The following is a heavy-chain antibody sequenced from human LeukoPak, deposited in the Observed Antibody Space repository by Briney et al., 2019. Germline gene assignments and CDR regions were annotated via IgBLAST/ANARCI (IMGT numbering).Heavy chain of an antibody. V-gene: IGHV3-7*03. CDR1: GFTFRSPW. D-gene: IGHD6-19*01. J-gene: IGHJ4*02. CDR2: INEDGSQK. Sequence: GGSLRLSCVESGFTFRSPWMAWLRQAPEKGLEWVANINEDGSQKYYLGSVTGRFTISRDNAKNSLYLQMNSLSAEDTAMYYCARDGGWHRFDYWGQGTLVIVSS. CDR3: ARDGGWHRFDY.